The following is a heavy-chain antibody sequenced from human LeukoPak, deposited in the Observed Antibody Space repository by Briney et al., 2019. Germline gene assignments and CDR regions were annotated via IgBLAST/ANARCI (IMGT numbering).Heavy chain of an antibody. J-gene: IGHJ5*02. V-gene: IGHV3-23*01. CDR3: AKGSGSGWYGWFAP. CDR2: IDASGGST. CDR1: GFTFSSYA. D-gene: IGHD6-19*01. Sequence: AGYLRLYCAASGFTFSSYAMTWVRQAPGKGLEWVSSIDASGGSTYYADSVKGRFTISRDNSKNTFFLQMNTLRAADTAVYYCAKGSGSGWYGWFAPWGQGTLVTVSS.